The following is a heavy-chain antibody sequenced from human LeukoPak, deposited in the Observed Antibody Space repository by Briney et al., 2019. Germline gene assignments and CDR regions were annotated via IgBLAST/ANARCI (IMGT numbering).Heavy chain of an antibody. V-gene: IGHV4-39*01. J-gene: IGHJ4*02. Sequence: WVRQPPGKGLEWIGSIYYSGSTYYNPSLKSRVTISVDTSKNQFSLKLSSVTAADTAVYYCARLGYSSTETKDYWGQGTLVTVSS. CDR2: IYYSGST. D-gene: IGHD6-13*01. CDR3: ARLGYSSTETKDY.